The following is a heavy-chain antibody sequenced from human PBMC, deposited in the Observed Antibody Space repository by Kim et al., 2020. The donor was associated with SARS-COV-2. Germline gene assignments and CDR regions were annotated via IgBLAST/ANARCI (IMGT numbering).Heavy chain of an antibody. D-gene: IGHD5-12*01. CDR3: ARDGGGYDDY. V-gene: IGHV1-46*01. J-gene: IGHJ4*02. Sequence: STSYAQRFQRRVTMTRDTSASAVYMELSSLRSEDTAVYYCARDGGGYDDYWGQGTLVTVSS. CDR2: ST.